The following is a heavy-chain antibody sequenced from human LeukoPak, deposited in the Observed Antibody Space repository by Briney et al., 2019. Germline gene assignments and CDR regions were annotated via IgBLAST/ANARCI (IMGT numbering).Heavy chain of an antibody. CDR3: ATDLMGGGYSGYDLIDY. CDR2: FDPEDGET. V-gene: IGHV1-24*01. D-gene: IGHD5-12*01. J-gene: IGHJ4*02. Sequence: ASVKVSCKVSGYTLTELSMHWVRQPPGKGLEWMGGFDPEDGETIYAQKFQGRVTMTEDTSTDTAYMELSSLRSEGTAVYYCATDLMGGGYSGYDLIDYWGQGTLVTVSS. CDR1: GYTLTELS.